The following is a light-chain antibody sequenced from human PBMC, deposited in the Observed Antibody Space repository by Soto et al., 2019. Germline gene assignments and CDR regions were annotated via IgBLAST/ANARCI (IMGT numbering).Light chain of an antibody. CDR1: QRISNY. Sequence: DIQMTQSPSSPSASVRDRVTITCRASQRISNYLNWYQQKPGKAPKLLIYAASNLQSGVPSRFSGSGSGTDFTLTISSLQPEDFATYYCQQSYTTLYTFGQGTKVDIK. CDR2: AAS. J-gene: IGKJ2*01. CDR3: QQSYTTLYT. V-gene: IGKV1-39*01.